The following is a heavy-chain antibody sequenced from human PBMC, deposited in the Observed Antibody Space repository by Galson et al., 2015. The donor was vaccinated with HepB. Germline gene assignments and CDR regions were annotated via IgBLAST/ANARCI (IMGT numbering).Heavy chain of an antibody. D-gene: IGHD2-2*01. CDR1: GYTFTGYY. V-gene: IGHV1-2*06. CDR3: ARDSLDGPYCSSTSCYEGSWFDP. Sequence: SVKVSCKASGYTFTGYYIHWVRQAPGQGLEWMGRINPYSGGSNDAQQFQGRVIMTRDTSISTAYMELRSLRSDDTAVYYCARDSLDGPYCSSTSCYEGSWFDPWGQGTLVTVSS. J-gene: IGHJ5*02. CDR2: INPYSGGS.